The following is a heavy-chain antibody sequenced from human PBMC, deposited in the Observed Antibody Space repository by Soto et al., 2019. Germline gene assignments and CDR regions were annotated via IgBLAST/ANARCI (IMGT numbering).Heavy chain of an antibody. CDR3: ASSLGYSCSGGSLHYYLGY. J-gene: IGHJ4*02. Sequence: EVQLVESGGGLVQPGGSLRLSCAASGFTFSDHCMDWVRQAPGKGLEWVGRTRNNANSYNTEYAGSVKGSFSISGADSKISLYQQMNSLKTGYTAVYYCASSLGYSCSGGSLHYYLGYWGQGTLVTVSS. CDR1: GFTFSDHC. V-gene: IGHV3-72*01. CDR2: TRNNANSYNT. D-gene: IGHD2-15*01.